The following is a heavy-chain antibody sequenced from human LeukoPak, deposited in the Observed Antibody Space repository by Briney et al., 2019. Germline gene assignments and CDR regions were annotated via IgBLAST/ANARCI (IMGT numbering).Heavy chain of an antibody. D-gene: IGHD5-24*01. J-gene: IGHJ4*02. CDR2: TSGSGSST. V-gene: IGHV3-23*01. CDR1: GFSFTSYA. Sequence: GGSLRLSSAPSGFSFTSYAMSWVRQGPGKGLEWVSATSGSGSSTYYADSVKGRFTISRDNSKNTLYLQMNSLRAEDTALYYCAKRDGYNSNPLKDWGQGTLVTVSS. CDR3: AKRDGYNSNPLKD.